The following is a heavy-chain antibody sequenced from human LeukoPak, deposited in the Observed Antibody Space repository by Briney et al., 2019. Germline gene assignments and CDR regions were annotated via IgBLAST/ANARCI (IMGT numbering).Heavy chain of an antibody. CDR2: ISYDGSNK. Sequence: PGGSLRLSCAASGFTFSSYAMHWVRQAPGKGLEWVAVISYDGSNKYYADSVKGRFTISRDNSKNTLYLQMNSLRAEDTAVYYCARDHSYGFNHYYYGMDVWGQGTTVTVSS. CDR3: ARDHSYGFNHYYYGMDV. CDR1: GFTFSSYA. V-gene: IGHV3-30-3*01. D-gene: IGHD5-18*01. J-gene: IGHJ6*02.